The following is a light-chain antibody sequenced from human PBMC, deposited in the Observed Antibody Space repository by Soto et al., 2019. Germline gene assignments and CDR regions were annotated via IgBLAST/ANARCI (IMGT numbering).Light chain of an antibody. J-gene: IGKJ5*01. Sequence: DIQMTQSPSSLSASVGDTVTITCRASQSIYIYLNWYQQTPGKAPNLLIFGASTLQSGVPSRFSGSGSGTDFTLTISGLQPEDFTTYYCQQSYSPITFGQGTRLEIK. V-gene: IGKV1-39*01. CDR1: QSIYIY. CDR2: GAS. CDR3: QQSYSPIT.